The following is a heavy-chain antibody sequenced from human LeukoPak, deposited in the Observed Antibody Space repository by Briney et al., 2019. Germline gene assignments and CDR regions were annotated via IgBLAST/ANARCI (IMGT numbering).Heavy chain of an antibody. D-gene: IGHD7-27*01. CDR1: GFTFSSYP. Sequence: PGRSLRLSCGASGFTFSSYPMHWVRQAPGKGLEWVAVISYDGFNKYYVDSVKGRFTISRDNSKNTLYLQMNSLRPEDTAVYYCARGKTGDSWGQGTLVTVSS. V-gene: IGHV3-30-3*01. CDR3: ARGKTGDS. CDR2: ISYDGFNK. J-gene: IGHJ4*02.